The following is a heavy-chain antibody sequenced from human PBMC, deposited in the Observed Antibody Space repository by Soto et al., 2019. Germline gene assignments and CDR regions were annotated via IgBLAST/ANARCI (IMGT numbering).Heavy chain of an antibody. CDR2: INPNSGGT. V-gene: IGHV1-2*02. CDR3: ARSLTEGYCTITGCYTRPLYGMDV. Sequence: ASVKVSCKASGYTFSGYYIHWLRQAPGQGLEWMGWINPNSGGTNYAQKFQGRVTVTRDTPTSTAYMELSRLTSDDTAVYYCARSLTEGYCTITGCYTRPLYGMDVWGQGTTVTVPS. D-gene: IGHD2-2*02. CDR1: GYTFSGYY. J-gene: IGHJ6*02.